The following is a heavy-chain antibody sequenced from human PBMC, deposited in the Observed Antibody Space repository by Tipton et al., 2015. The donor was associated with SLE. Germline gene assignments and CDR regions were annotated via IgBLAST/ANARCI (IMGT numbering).Heavy chain of an antibody. V-gene: IGHV4-30-4*08. Sequence: LRLSCTVSGGSISSGGYYWSWIRQPPGKGLEWIGYIYYSGSTYYNPSLKSRVTISVDTSKNQFSLKLSSVTAADTAVYYCARDSTMVRGVNDYWGQGTLVTVSS. CDR3: ARDSTMVRGVNDY. CDR1: GGSISSGGYY. CDR2: IYYSGST. D-gene: IGHD3-10*01. J-gene: IGHJ4*02.